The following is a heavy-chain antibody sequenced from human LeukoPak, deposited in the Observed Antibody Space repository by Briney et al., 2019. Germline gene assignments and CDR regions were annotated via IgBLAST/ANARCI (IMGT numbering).Heavy chain of an antibody. J-gene: IGHJ5*02. V-gene: IGHV4-61*02. CDR3: ARVVAAAGNAQYNWFDP. CDR2: IYTSGST. CDR1: GGSISSGGYS. D-gene: IGHD6-13*01. Sequence: SETLSLTCAVSGGSISSGGYSWSWIRQPAGKGLEWIGRIYTSGSTNYNPSLKSRVTMSVDTSKNQFSLKLSSVTAADTAVYYCARVVAAAGNAQYNWFDPWGQGTLVTVSS.